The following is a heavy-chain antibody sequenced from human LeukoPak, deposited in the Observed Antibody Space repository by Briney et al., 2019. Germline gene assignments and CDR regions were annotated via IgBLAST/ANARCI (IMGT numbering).Heavy chain of an antibody. Sequence: GASVKVSCKASGGTFSSYAISWVRQAPGQGLEWMGGIIPIFGTANYAQKFQGRVTITADESTSTAYMELSSLRSEDTAVYYCARGPIAGDSSGFDYWGQGTLVTVSS. V-gene: IGHV1-69*01. J-gene: IGHJ4*02. CDR2: IIPIFGTA. D-gene: IGHD3-22*01. CDR3: ARGPIAGDSSGFDY. CDR1: GGTFSSYA.